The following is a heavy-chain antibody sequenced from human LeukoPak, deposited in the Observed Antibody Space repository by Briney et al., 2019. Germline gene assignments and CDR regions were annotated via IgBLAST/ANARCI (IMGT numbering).Heavy chain of an antibody. V-gene: IGHV3-48*03. CDR2: ISSSGSTI. D-gene: IGHD1-7*01. Sequence: GGSLRLSCAASGFTFSSYEMNWVRQAPGKGLEWVSYISSSGSTIYYADSVKGRFTISRDNAKNSLYLQMNSLRAEDTAVYYCAREHWNYWFDPWGQGTLVTVSS. CDR1: GFTFSSYE. CDR3: AREHWNYWFDP. J-gene: IGHJ5*02.